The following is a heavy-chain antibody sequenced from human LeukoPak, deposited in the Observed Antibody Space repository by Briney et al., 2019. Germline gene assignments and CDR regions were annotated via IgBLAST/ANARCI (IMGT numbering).Heavy chain of an antibody. V-gene: IGHV4-39*07. CDR1: GGSISSSSYY. CDR2: INHSGST. J-gene: IGHJ4*02. CDR3: ARGRRMYSSSWYY. Sequence: NPSETLSLTCTVSGGSISSSSYYWGWIRQPPGKGLEWIGEINHSGSTNYNPSLKSRVTISVDTSKNQFSLKLSSVTAADTAVYYCARGRRMYSSSWYYWGQGTLVTVSS. D-gene: IGHD6-13*01.